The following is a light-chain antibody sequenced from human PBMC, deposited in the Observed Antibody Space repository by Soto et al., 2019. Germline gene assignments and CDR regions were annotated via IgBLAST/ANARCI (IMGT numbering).Light chain of an antibody. Sequence: EIVMTQSPATPSVSPGERANLSCRASQSVSSNLAWYQQKPGQPPRLLIYGASTRATGIPARFSGSGSGTEFPLPISRLQSEDFAVYYCQQYNNWPPGITFGQGTRLEIK. V-gene: IGKV3-15*01. CDR1: QSVSSN. J-gene: IGKJ5*01. CDR3: QQYNNWPPGIT. CDR2: GAS.